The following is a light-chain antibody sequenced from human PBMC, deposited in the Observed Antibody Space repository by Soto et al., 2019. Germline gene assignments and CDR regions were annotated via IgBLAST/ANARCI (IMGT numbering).Light chain of an antibody. Sequence: EIVLTQSPGTLSVSPGERATLSCKASQSVSSNLAWYQQKPGQAPRLLISAVSTGATGVPARFSGSGSGTEFTLTINSLQSEDCATYYCQQYHTWPVTFGGGTKVDIK. V-gene: IGKV3-15*01. J-gene: IGKJ4*01. CDR3: QQYHTWPVT. CDR2: AVS. CDR1: QSVSSN.